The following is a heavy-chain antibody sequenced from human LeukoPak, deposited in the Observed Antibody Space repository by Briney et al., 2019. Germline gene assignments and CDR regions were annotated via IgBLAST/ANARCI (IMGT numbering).Heavy chain of an antibody. Sequence: GASVKVSCKASGHTFTGYYMHWVRQAPGHGLEWRGWINPNSGGTNYAQKFQGRVTMTRDTSINSAYMKLSRLRSDDTAVYYCARGGITIFGVVSKSNWFDPWGQGTLVTVSS. CDR1: GHTFTGYY. CDR3: ARGGITIFGVVSKSNWFDP. D-gene: IGHD3-3*01. V-gene: IGHV1-2*02. J-gene: IGHJ5*02. CDR2: INPNSGGT.